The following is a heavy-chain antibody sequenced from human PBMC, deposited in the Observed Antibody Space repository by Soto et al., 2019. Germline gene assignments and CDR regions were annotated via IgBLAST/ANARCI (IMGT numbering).Heavy chain of an antibody. J-gene: IGHJ5*02. CDR1: GGSISSYY. Sequence: PSATLSLTCTVSGGSISSYYWSWIRQPPGKGLEWIGYIYYSGSTNYNPSLKSRVTISVDTSKNQFSLKLSSVTAADTAVYYCARSIAARPWWFDPWGQGTLVTVSS. CDR3: ARSIAARPWWFDP. V-gene: IGHV4-59*08. D-gene: IGHD6-6*01. CDR2: IYYSGST.